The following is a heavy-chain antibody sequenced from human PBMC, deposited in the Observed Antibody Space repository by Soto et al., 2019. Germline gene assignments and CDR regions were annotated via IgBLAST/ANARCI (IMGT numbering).Heavy chain of an antibody. V-gene: IGHV3-30*18. CDR3: AKDSLLSPGIAVAGRFEDY. CDR2: ISYDGSNK. D-gene: IGHD6-19*01. CDR1: GFTFSSYG. Sequence: QVQLVESVGGVVQPGRSLRLSCAASGFTFSSYGMHWVRQAPGKGLEWVAVISYDGSNKYYADSVKGRFTISRDNSKNTLYLQMNSLRAEDTAVYYCAKDSLLSPGIAVAGRFEDYWGQGTLVTVSS. J-gene: IGHJ4*02.